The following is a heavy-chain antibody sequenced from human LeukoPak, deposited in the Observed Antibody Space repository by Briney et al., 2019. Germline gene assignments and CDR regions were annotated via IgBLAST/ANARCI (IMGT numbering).Heavy chain of an antibody. CDR2: IYYSGST. CDR1: GGSISSSSYY. CDR3: ARGVTMVRGVLSGWFDP. Sequence: SETLSLTCIVSGGSISSSSYYWGWIRQPPGKGLEWIGSIYYSGSTYYNPSLKSRVTISVDTSKNQFSLKLSSVTAADTAVYYCARGVTMVRGVLSGWFDPWGQGTLVTVSS. D-gene: IGHD3-10*01. V-gene: IGHV4-39*07. J-gene: IGHJ5*02.